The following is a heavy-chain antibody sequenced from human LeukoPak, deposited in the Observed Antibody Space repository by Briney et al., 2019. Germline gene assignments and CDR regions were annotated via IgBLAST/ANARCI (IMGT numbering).Heavy chain of an antibody. CDR3: ARQERWELAAFDI. CDR2: SYYNGNT. CDR1: GGSISSGGSY. D-gene: IGHD1-26*01. J-gene: IGHJ3*02. V-gene: IGHV4-61*08. Sequence: KPSETLSLTCTVSGGSISSGGSYWSWIRQSPGKGLEWIGYSYYNGNTNYNPSLKSRVSISIDASKSQFSLRLTSVTAADTAVYYCARQERWELAAFDIWGQGTMVTVSS.